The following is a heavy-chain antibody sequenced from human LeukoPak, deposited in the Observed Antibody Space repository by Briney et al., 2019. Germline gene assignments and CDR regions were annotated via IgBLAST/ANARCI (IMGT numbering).Heavy chain of an antibody. CDR1: GFTFSSYW. J-gene: IGHJ4*02. V-gene: IGHV3-7*01. D-gene: IGHD5-18*01. Sequence: GGSLRLSCAASGFTFSSYWMSWVRQAPGKGLEWAANIKQDGSEKNYVDSVKGRFTISRDNAKTSLYLQMNSLRAEDTAVYYCARSLWPEDYWGQGTLVTVSS. CDR3: ARSLWPEDY. CDR2: IKQDGSEK.